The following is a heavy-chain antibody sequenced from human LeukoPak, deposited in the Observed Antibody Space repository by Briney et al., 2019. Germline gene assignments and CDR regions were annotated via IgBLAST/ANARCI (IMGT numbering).Heavy chain of an antibody. CDR1: GYIFTDYY. CDR3: ARLELKLRFLEWLPFLDAFDI. CDR2: ISAYNGNT. Sequence: ASVKVSCKASGYIFTDYYMHWVRQAPGQGLEWMGWISAYNGNTNYAQKLQGRVTMTTDTSTSTAYMELRSLRSDDTAVYYCARLELKLRFLEWLPFLDAFDIWGQGTMVTVSS. D-gene: IGHD3-3*01. J-gene: IGHJ3*02. V-gene: IGHV1-18*04.